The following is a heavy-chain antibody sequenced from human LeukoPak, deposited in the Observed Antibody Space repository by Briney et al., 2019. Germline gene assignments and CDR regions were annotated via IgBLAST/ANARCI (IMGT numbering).Heavy chain of an antibody. CDR3: ARYFDPNYYFDY. V-gene: IGHV1-2*04. CDR1: GYTFTSYY. J-gene: IGHJ4*02. CDR2: INPNSGGT. D-gene: IGHD3-9*01. Sequence: ASVKVSCKASGYTFTSYYMHWVRQAPGQGLEWMGWINPNSGGTNYAQKFQGWVTMTRDTSISTAYMELSRLRSDDTAVYYCARYFDPNYYFDYWGQGTLVTVSS.